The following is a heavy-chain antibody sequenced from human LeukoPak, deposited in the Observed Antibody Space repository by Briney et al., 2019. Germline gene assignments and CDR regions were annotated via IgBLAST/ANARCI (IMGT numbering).Heavy chain of an antibody. J-gene: IGHJ4*02. Sequence: ASVKVSRKASGYTFTSYDINWVRQATGQGLEWMGWMNPNSGNTGYAQEFQGRVTMTRNTSISTAYMELSSLRSEDTAVYYCAANILTGYFPFDYWGQGTLVTVSS. D-gene: IGHD3-9*01. CDR2: MNPNSGNT. V-gene: IGHV1-8*01. CDR1: GYTFTSYD. CDR3: AANILTGYFPFDY.